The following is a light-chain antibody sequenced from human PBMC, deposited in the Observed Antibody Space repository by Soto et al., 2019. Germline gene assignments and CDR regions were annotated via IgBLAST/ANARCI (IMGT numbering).Light chain of an antibody. J-gene: IGKJ1*01. CDR2: GAS. Sequence: EIVLTQSPGTLSLSPGERTTLSCRASQSISSSYLAWYQQKPGQAPRLLVYGASSRATGIPDSFSGSGFGTDFTLTISRLEPEDFALYYCQQYSSTFWTLGQGTKVEIK. V-gene: IGKV3-20*01. CDR1: QSISSSY. CDR3: QQYSSTFWT.